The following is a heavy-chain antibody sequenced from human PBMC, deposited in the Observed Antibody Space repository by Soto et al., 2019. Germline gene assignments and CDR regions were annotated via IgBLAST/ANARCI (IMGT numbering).Heavy chain of an antibody. V-gene: IGHV3-7*05. J-gene: IGHJ4*02. CDR3: ARDLPPKGPTNWIGKIVGVDY. Sequence: GGSLRLSCAASGFTFSSYWMSWVRQAPGKGLEWVANIKQDGSEKYYVDSVKGRFTISRDNAKNSLYLQMNSLRAEDTAVYYCARDLPPKGPTNWIGKIVGVDYWGQGTLVTVSS. CDR1: GFTFSSYW. CDR2: IKQDGSEK. D-gene: IGHD1-1*01.